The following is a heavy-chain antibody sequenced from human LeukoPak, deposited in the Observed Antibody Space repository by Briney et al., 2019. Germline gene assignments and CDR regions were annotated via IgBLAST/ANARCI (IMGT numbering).Heavy chain of an antibody. V-gene: IGHV3-43*02. CDR3: AKDVSSGWYYYYYYMDV. J-gene: IGHJ6*03. Sequence: GGSLRLSCAASGFTFDDYAMHWVRQAPGKGLEWVSVISGDGGSTYYAHSVKGRLTISRDNSKNSLYLPMNSLRTEHTALYYCAKDVSSGWYYYYYYMDVWGKGTTVTVSS. CDR1: GFTFDDYA. D-gene: IGHD6-19*01. CDR2: ISGDGGST.